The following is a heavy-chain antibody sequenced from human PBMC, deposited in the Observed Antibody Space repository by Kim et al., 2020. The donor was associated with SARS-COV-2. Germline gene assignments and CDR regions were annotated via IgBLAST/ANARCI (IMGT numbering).Heavy chain of an antibody. J-gene: IGHJ6*01. D-gene: IGHD3-9*01. Sequence: GGSLRLSCAASGFTFSSYWMHWVRQAPGKGLVWVSRINSDGSSSSYADSVKGRFTISRDNAKNTLYLQMNSLRAEDTAVYYCARAYYDILTGTPTEYYYYGMDGWGQATTVTVSA. CDR2: INSDGSSS. V-gene: IGHV3-74*01. CDR3: ARAYYDILTGTPTEYYYYGMDG. CDR1: GFTFSSYW.